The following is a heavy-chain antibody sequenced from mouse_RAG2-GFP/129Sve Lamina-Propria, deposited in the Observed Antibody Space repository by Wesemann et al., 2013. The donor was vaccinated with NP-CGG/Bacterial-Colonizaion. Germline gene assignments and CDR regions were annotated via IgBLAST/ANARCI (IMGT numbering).Heavy chain of an antibody. J-gene: IGHJ1*01. CDR3: ARREDYDGSYGYWYFDV. CDR1: GFSLSTSGMG. Sequence: QVTLKESGPGILQPSQTLSLTCSFSGFSLSTSGMGVSWIRKPSGKGLEWLAHIFWDDDKRYNPSLKSRLTISKDTSSNQVFLMITSVDTADTATYYCARREDYDGSYGYWYFDVWGAGTTVTVSS. CDR2: IFWDDDK. D-gene: IGHD1-1*01. V-gene: IGHV8-12*01.